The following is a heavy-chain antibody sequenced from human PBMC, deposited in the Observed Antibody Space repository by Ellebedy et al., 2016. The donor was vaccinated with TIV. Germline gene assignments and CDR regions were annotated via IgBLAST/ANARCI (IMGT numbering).Heavy chain of an antibody. Sequence: MPSETLSLTCTVSGGSISPYYWSWIRQPPGKRLEWIGYIYYSGSTNYNPSLNSRVTISVDTSKNQFSLKLTSVTAADTAVYYCARGATIWGYWGQGTLVTVSS. J-gene: IGHJ4*02. CDR3: ARGATIWGY. CDR2: IYYSGST. V-gene: IGHV4-59*01. CDR1: GGSISPYY. D-gene: IGHD5-24*01.